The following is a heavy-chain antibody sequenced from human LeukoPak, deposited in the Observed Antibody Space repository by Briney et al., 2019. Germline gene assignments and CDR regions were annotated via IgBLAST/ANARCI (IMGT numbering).Heavy chain of an antibody. V-gene: IGHV4-39*01. Sequence: SETLSLTCTVSGGSISSSSYYWGWIRQPPGKGLEWIGNIYYTGSTYYNPSLKSRVTISVDRSKNQFSLKLSSVTAADTAVYYCARLSAAGTISVDSWGQGTLVTVSS. D-gene: IGHD6-13*01. CDR1: GGSISSSSYY. CDR3: ARLSAAGTISVDS. CDR2: IYYTGST. J-gene: IGHJ4*02.